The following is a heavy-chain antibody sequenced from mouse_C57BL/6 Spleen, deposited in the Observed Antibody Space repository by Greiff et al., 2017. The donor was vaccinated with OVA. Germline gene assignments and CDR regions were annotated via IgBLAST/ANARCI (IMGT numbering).Heavy chain of an antibody. D-gene: IGHD3-1*01. Sequence: EVQRVESGGGLVQPGGSLSLSCAASGFTFTDYYMSWVRQPPGKALEWLGFIRNKANGYTTEYSASVKGRFTISRDNSQSILYLQMNALRAEDSATYYRARHSNGLFDYWGEGTTPTVSS. CDR1: GFTFTDYY. J-gene: IGHJ2*01. CDR3: ARHSNGLFDY. V-gene: IGHV7-3*01. CDR2: IRNKANGYTT.